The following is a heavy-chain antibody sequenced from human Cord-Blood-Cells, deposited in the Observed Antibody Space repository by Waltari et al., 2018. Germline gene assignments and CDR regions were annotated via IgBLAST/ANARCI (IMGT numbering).Heavy chain of an antibody. Sequence: VQLVESGGGLIQPGGSLILSCAASGFTVSSNYMRCVRQGPWKGLEWVSVIYSGGSTYYADSVKGRFTISRDNSKNTLYLQMNSLRAEDTAVYYCASGPKSYWYFDLWGRGTLVTVSS. J-gene: IGHJ2*01. CDR1: GFTVSSNY. CDR2: IYSGGST. V-gene: IGHV3-53*01. CDR3: ASGPKSYWYFDL.